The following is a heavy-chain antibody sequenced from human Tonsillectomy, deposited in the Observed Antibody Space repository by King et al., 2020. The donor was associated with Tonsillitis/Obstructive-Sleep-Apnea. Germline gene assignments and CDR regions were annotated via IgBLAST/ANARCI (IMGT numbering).Heavy chain of an antibody. Sequence: VQLVESGGGLVKPGGSLRLSCAASGFTFSSYSMNWVRQAPGKGLEWASSISMSSSYIYYADSVKGRFTSSIDNAKNSLYLQMNSQRAEDTAVYYCARYCSSTSCRDYAFDIWGQGTMVTVSS. CDR3: ARYCSSTSCRDYAFDI. J-gene: IGHJ3*02. V-gene: IGHV3-21*01. D-gene: IGHD2-2*01. CDR2: ISMSSSYI. CDR1: GFTFSSYS.